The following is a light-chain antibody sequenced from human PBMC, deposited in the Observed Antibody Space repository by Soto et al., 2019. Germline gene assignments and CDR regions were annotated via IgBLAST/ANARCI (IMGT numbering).Light chain of an antibody. Sequence: DIQMTQSPSTLSGSVGERVTITYRASQSISSWLAWYQQKPGKAPKLLIYKASSLESGVPSRFSGRGSGTEFTLTISSLQPDDFATYYCQQYNTYPRTFGQGTKVEIK. CDR1: QSISSW. J-gene: IGKJ1*01. CDR3: QQYNTYPRT. V-gene: IGKV1-5*03. CDR2: KAS.